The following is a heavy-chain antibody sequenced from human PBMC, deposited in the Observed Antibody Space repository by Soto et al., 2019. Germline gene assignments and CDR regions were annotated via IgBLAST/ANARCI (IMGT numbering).Heavy chain of an antibody. J-gene: IGHJ6*02. CDR3: ARNGERDLGLNYYFYYGMDV. CDR2: VSPYSNIT. CDR1: DYIFTTYG. Sequence: ASVKVSCKASDYIFTTYGISWVRQAPGQGLEWMGWVSPYSNITNYARKFQGRVTMTTETSTSTVYMELRSLRSDDTAMYYCARNGERDLGLNYYFYYGMDVWGQGTSVTVSS. V-gene: IGHV1-18*01. D-gene: IGHD3-10*01.